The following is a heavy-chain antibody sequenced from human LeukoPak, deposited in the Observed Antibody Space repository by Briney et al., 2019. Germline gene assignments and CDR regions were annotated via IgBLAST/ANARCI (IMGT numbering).Heavy chain of an antibody. Sequence: PSETLSLTCAVYGGSFSGYYWGWIRQPPGKGLEWIGSIYYSGSTYYNPSLKSRVTISVDTSKNQFSLKLSSVTAADTAVYYCARAVPYSSSWYWFDPWGQGTLVTVSS. CDR2: IYYSGST. J-gene: IGHJ5*02. D-gene: IGHD6-13*01. CDR1: GGSFSGYY. V-gene: IGHV4-34*01. CDR3: ARAVPYSSSWYWFDP.